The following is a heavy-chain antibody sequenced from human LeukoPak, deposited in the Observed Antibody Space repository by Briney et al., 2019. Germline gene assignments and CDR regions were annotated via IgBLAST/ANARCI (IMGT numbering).Heavy chain of an antibody. CDR1: GGSFSGYY. J-gene: IGHJ4*02. D-gene: IGHD1-26*01. V-gene: IGHV4-34*01. Sequence: PSETLSLTCAVYGGSFSGYYRSWIRQPPGKGLEWIGEINHSGSTNYNPSLKSRVTISVDTSKNQFSLKLSSVTAADTAVYYCASIFIVGATTSDYWGQGTLVTVSS. CDR3: ASIFIVGATTSDY. CDR2: INHSGST.